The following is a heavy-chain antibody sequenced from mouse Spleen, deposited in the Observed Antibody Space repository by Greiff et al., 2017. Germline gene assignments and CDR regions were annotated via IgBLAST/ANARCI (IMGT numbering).Heavy chain of an antibody. J-gene: IGHJ4*01. CDR1: GYTFTDYE. CDR2: IDPETGGT. Sequence: QVQLQQSGAELVRPGASVTLSCKASGYTFTDYEMHWVKQTPVHGLEWIGAIDPETGGTAYNQKFEGKAILTADKSSSTAYMELRSLTSEDSAVYYCTRVTTVSYAMDYWGQGTSVTVSS. D-gene: IGHD1-1*01. V-gene: IGHV1-15*01. CDR3: TRVTTVSYAMDY.